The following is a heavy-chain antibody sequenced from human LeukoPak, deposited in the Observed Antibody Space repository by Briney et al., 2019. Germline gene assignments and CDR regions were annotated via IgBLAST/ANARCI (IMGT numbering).Heavy chain of an antibody. V-gene: IGHV4-34*01. J-gene: IGHJ4*02. CDR3: ARDQRFGESTFDY. CDR2: INHSGST. CDR1: GGSFSGYY. Sequence: SETLSLTCAVYGGSFSGYYWSWIRQPPGKGLEWIGEINHSGSTNYNPSLKSRVTISVDTSKNQFSLKLSSVTPEDTAMYYCARDQRFGESTFDYWGQGTLVTVSS. D-gene: IGHD3-10*01.